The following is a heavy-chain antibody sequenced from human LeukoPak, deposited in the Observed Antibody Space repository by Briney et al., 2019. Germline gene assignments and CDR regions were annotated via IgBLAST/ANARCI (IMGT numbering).Heavy chain of an antibody. Sequence: PSDTLSLICAVSGVSNSSNLWWTWVRQPPGKGLAWIAEIHHSGSINYNPSLKSRVTISVDKAKNQFSLNLNSVTAADTAVYYCARGGDRSFDYWGQGTLVTVSS. CDR3: ARGGDRSFDY. D-gene: IGHD3-10*01. CDR2: IHHSGSI. J-gene: IGHJ4*02. V-gene: IGHV4-4*02. CDR1: GVSNSSNLW.